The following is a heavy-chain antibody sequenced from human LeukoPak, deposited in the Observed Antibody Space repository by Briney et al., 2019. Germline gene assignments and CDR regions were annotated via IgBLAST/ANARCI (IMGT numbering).Heavy chain of an antibody. J-gene: IGHJ4*02. CDR1: GFTFSSYS. V-gene: IGHV3-21*01. CDR2: ITRSSNFI. Sequence: PGGSLRLSCAASGFTFSSYSMNWVRQAPGKGLEWVSSITRSSNFIYYADSLKGRFTISRDNAKNALYLQMNSLRAEDTAVYYCARGRYDSGGYYAIFDYWGQGTLVTVSS. D-gene: IGHD3-22*01. CDR3: ARGRYDSGGYYAIFDY.